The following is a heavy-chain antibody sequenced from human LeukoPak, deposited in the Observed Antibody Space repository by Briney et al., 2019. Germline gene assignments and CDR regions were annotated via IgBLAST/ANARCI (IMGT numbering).Heavy chain of an antibody. J-gene: IGHJ3*02. CDR3: ASLYDILTGYFPAWANAFDI. CDR1: GGTFSSYA. CDR2: IIPIFGTA. Sequence: SVKVSCKASGGTFSSYAISWVRQAPGQGLEWMGGIIPIFGTANYAQKFQGRVTITADESTSTAYMELSSLRSEDTAVYYCASLYDILTGYFPAWANAFDIWGQGTMVTVSS. V-gene: IGHV1-69*13. D-gene: IGHD3-9*01.